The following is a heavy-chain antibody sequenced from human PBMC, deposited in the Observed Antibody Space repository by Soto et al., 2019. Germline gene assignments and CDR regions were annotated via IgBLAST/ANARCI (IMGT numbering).Heavy chain of an antibody. D-gene: IGHD3-16*01. CDR2: ISHTGST. J-gene: IGHJ6*02. Sequence: QVQLHQWGAGPLKPSETLSLTCAVYGGSFSGYYWSWIRQPPGKGLEWIGEISHTGSTSYNPSLKSRVPISVDTSKNQFSLKLYSVTAADTAVYYCARRGSGIDVWGQGTTVTVSS. V-gene: IGHV4-34*01. CDR3: ARRGSGIDV. CDR1: GGSFSGYY.